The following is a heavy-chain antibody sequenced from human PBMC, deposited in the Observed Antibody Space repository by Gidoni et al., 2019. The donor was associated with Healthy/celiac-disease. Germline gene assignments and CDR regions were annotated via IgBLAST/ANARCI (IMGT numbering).Heavy chain of an antibody. D-gene: IGHD6-19*01. CDR3: ARDPFAVAGTRDWYFDL. J-gene: IGHJ2*01. CDR2: IIPIFGTA. CDR1: GGTFSSYA. Sequence: QVQLVQSGAEVKKPGSSVNVSCKASGGTFSSYAISWVRQAPGQGLEWMGGIIPIFGTANYAQKFQGRVTITADESTSTAYMELSSLRSEDTAVYYCARDPFAVAGTRDWYFDLWGRGTLVTVSS. V-gene: IGHV1-69*01.